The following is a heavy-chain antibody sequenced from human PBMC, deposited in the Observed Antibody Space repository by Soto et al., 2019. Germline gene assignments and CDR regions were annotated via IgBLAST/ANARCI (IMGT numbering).Heavy chain of an antibody. D-gene: IGHD6-19*01. CDR2: VSGTDGTT. J-gene: IGHJ3*01. CDR3: AKDEYPSGSYLSGAFHC. Sequence: EVQLLESGGGLVQPGGSLRLSCAASGFTFSSYAMSWVRQAPGKGLEWVSVVSGTDGTTYYADSVKGRFTIARDNSKNTLYLQMTSLRAEDTAGYYCAKDEYPSGSYLSGAFHCWGQGTMVTVSS. CDR1: GFTFSSYA. V-gene: IGHV3-23*01.